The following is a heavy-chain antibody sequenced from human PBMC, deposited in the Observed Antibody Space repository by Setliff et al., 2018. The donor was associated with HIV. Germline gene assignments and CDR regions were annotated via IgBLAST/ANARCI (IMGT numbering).Heavy chain of an antibody. Sequence: GGSLRLSCAASGFTFTDYAMSWVRQAPGKGLEWVSSISGSGDGSFSAASVKGRFTISRDNSRNTLYLQMNSLRPDDTAVYYCAKDVEVAPTVLDRWGQGTLVTVSS. CDR2: ISGSGDGS. D-gene: IGHD1-1*01. CDR1: GFTFTDYA. J-gene: IGHJ5*02. V-gene: IGHV3-23*01. CDR3: AKDVEVAPTVLDR.